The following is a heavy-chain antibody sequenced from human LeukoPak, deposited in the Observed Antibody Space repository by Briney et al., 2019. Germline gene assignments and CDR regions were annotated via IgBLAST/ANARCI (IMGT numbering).Heavy chain of an antibody. CDR3: AKVFIWFGELSHFDY. V-gene: IGHV3-30*18. J-gene: IGHJ4*02. D-gene: IGHD3-10*01. CDR2: ISNDGGNK. Sequence: GGSLRLSCAASGFTFRSYAMHWVRQAPGKGLEWVAVISNDGGNKYFVDSVKGRFTISRDNSKNTLYLQMNSLRAEDTAVYYCAKVFIWFGELSHFDYWGQGTLVTVSS. CDR1: GFTFRSYA.